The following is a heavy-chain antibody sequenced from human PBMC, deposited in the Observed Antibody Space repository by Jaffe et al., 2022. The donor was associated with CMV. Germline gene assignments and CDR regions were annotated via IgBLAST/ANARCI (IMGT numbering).Heavy chain of an antibody. CDR2: IYYSGST. V-gene: IGHV4-39*02. J-gene: IGHJ6*02. CDR3: AREDALNLLGYYYYGMDV. Sequence: QLQLQESGPGLVKPSETLSLTCTVSGGSISSSSYYWGWIRQPPGKGLEWIGSIYYSGSTYYNPSLKSRVTISVDTSKNQFSLKLSSVTAADTAVYYCAREDALNLLGYYYYGMDVWGQGTTVTVSS. D-gene: IGHD2-2*01. CDR1: GGSISSSSYY.